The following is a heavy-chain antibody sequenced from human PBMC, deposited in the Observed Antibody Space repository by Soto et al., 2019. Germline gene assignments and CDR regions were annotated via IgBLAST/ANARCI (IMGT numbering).Heavy chain of an antibody. V-gene: IGHV1-69*13. Sequence: AVKVSCKASGGTFSSYAISWVRQAPGQGLEWMGGIIPIFGTANYAQKFQGRVTITADESTSTAYMELSSLRSEDTAVYYCARSGSTYYDFWSGYRLQTRARSYYYYYYGMDVWGQGTTVTVSS. J-gene: IGHJ6*02. D-gene: IGHD3-3*01. CDR3: ARSGSTYYDFWSGYRLQTRARSYYYYYYGMDV. CDR2: IIPIFGTA. CDR1: GGTFSSYA.